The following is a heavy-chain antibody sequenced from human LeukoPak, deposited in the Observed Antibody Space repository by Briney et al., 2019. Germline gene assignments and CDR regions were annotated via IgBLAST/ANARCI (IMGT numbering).Heavy chain of an antibody. J-gene: IGHJ5*02. D-gene: IGHD3-10*01. CDR2: IYHTGPT. CDR1: GGSMTNNTFY. V-gene: IGHV4-39*07. CDR3: ARVLIWFGQLQNWFDP. Sequence: SETLSLTCTVSGGSMTNNTFYWGWIRQPPGKGLEWIGSIYHTGPTYYDPSLKSRVTISVDTSKNQFSLKLSSVTAADTAVYYCARVLIWFGQLQNWFDPWGPGTLVTVSS.